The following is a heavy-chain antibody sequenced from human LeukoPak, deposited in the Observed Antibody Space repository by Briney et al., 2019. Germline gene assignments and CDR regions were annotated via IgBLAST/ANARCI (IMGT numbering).Heavy chain of an antibody. CDR2: IYYSGNT. Sequence: SETLSLTCTVSGGSISSSSYYWGWIRQPPGKGLEWIGSIYYSGNTYYNPSLKSRVTVSVDTSKNQFSLKLNSVTAADTAVYYCARLPSSSWLNWFDPWGQGTLVTVSS. CDR3: ARLPSSSWLNWFDP. CDR1: GGSISSSSYY. V-gene: IGHV4-39*01. D-gene: IGHD6-13*01. J-gene: IGHJ5*02.